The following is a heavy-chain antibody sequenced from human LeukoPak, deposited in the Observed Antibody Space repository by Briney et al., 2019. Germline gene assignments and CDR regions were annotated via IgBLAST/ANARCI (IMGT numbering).Heavy chain of an antibody. Sequence: GASVKVSCKASGYTFTGYYMHWVRQAPGQGLEWMGWINPNSGGTNYAQKFQGRVTMTRDTSISTAYMELSRLRSDGTAVYYCARGTGVRYCSSTSCYTDDYWGQGTLVTVSS. V-gene: IGHV1-2*02. CDR1: GYTFTGYY. CDR3: ARGTGVRYCSSTSCYTDDY. D-gene: IGHD2-2*02. CDR2: INPNSGGT. J-gene: IGHJ4*02.